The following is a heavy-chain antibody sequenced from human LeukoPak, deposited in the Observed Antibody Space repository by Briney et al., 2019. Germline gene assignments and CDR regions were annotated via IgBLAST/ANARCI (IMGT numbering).Heavy chain of an antibody. D-gene: IGHD3-22*01. J-gene: IGHJ5*02. CDR3: AKTVGYDSSGYYNNWFDP. Sequence: PSETLSLTCTVSGGSIGSGVYYWSWIRQHPGKGLEWIGYIYYSGSTYYNPSLKSRVTISVDTSKNQFSLKLSSVTAADTAVYYCAKTVGYDSSGYYNNWFDPWGQGTLVTVSS. V-gene: IGHV4-31*03. CDR2: IYYSGST. CDR1: GGSIGSGVYY.